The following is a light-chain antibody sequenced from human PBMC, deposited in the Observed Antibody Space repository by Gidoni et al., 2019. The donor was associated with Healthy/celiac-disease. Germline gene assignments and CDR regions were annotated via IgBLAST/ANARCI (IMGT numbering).Light chain of an antibody. CDR3: QQYTSYPRT. CDR2: KAS. J-gene: IGKJ2*01. Sequence: DTQMTQSPSTLSASVGDRVTITCRASQSISSWLAWYQQKPGKAPKLLIYKASSLESGVPSRFSGSGSGTEFTLTISSLQPDDFATYYCQQYTSYPRTFGQGTKLEIK. V-gene: IGKV1-5*03. CDR1: QSISSW.